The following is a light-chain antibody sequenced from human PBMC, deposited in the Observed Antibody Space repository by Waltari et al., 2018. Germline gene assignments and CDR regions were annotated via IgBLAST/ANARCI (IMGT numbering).Light chain of an antibody. V-gene: IGKV1-17*01. J-gene: IGKJ4*01. CDR2: AAT. Sequence: DIQMTQSPSSLSASVGDTVTITCRASQGISSYLNWFQQKPGKAPKLLIYAATSLQSGVPSRFSGSGYGTELTLTISSLQPEDFATYYCLQHNSYPRTFGGGTKVEIK. CDR3: LQHNSYPRT. CDR1: QGISSY.